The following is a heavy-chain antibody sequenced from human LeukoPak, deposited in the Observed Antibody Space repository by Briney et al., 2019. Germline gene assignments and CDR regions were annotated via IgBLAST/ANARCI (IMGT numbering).Heavy chain of an antibody. V-gene: IGHV3-66*01. CDR3: ARGDCSGGSCHSGL. CDR1: GFAVSSTY. D-gene: IGHD2-15*01. Sequence: GGSLRLSCAVSGFAVSSTYMSWVRQAPGKGLEWFSVLYSGGSTYYADYVQGRFTISRDNSNSTLYLQMNSMRVEDTAVYFCARGDCSGGSCHSGLWGQGTLVTVSS. CDR2: LYSGGST. J-gene: IGHJ4*02.